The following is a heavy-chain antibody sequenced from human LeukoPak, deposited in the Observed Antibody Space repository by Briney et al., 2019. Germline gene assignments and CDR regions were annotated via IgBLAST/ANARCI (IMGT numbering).Heavy chain of an antibody. V-gene: IGHV4-59*08. Sequence: SETLSLTCIVSGGSITTYYWSWIRQPPGKGLEWIGFIFYSGSTNYNPSLKSRVTISLNTSKTQFSLKLSSVTAADTAVYYCAAPMVPYYFDYWGQGTLVTVSS. CDR1: GGSITTYY. CDR3: AAPMVPYYFDY. D-gene: IGHD3-10*01. CDR2: IFYSGST. J-gene: IGHJ4*02.